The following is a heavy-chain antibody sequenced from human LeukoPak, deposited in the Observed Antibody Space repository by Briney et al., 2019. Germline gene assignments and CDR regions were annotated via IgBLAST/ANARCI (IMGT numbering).Heavy chain of an antibody. CDR2: IHYTGTT. V-gene: IGHV4-59*02. J-gene: IGHJ3*02. Sequence: ADTVSLTCTVSGGSVRCCYWSGIRQPRGKGLEGIGYIHYTGTTNYNPSLKSRVTISADTSTSQFSLKLSSVTAADPAVYYCARAPRDYDILTGSAWIAFDIWGQGTMVTVSS. CDR3: ARAPRDYDILTGSAWIAFDI. CDR1: GGSVRCCY. D-gene: IGHD3-9*01.